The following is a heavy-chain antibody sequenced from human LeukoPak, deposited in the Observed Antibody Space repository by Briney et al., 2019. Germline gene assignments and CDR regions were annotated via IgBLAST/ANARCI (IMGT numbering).Heavy chain of an antibody. V-gene: IGHV3-30*02. Sequence: GGSLRFSCAASGFTFSGCGMHWVRQAPGKGLEGVAFIWYDGRDKSYVDSGKGRFTISSDNSKDTLYLQMNSLRAEDTAIYYCAKDPYSNGSYFDYWGQGTLVTVSS. CDR2: IWYDGRDK. CDR3: AKDPYSNGSYFDY. CDR1: GFTFSGCG. D-gene: IGHD5-18*01. J-gene: IGHJ4*02.